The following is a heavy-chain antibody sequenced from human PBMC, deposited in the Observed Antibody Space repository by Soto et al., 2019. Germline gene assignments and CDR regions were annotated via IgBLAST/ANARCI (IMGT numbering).Heavy chain of an antibody. CDR2: ISGSGVNT. Sequence: PGGSLRLSCAASGLTFSNYVLSWVRQAPGKGLEWVSAISGSGVNTYYADSVKGRFTISIDNPKNTLYLQMNSLRAEDTAVYYCAKKLLDCSGGACYRAFASWGQGSLVTVSS. V-gene: IGHV3-23*01. D-gene: IGHD2-15*01. CDR1: GLTFSNYV. CDR3: AKKLLDCSGGACYRAFAS. J-gene: IGHJ4*02.